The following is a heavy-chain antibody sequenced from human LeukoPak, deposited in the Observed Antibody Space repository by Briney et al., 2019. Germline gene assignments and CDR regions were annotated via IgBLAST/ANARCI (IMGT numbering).Heavy chain of an antibody. J-gene: IGHJ4*02. Sequence: ASVKVSCKASGYTFTSHAMHWVRQAPGQGLEWMGWIKSNSGGTHYAQKFQGRVTMTRDTSITTAYMELSRLTSDDTAVYYCARDQGGTIDYWGQGTLVTVSS. CDR2: IKSNSGGT. D-gene: IGHD1-7*01. CDR1: GYTFTSHA. V-gene: IGHV1-2*02. CDR3: ARDQGGTIDY.